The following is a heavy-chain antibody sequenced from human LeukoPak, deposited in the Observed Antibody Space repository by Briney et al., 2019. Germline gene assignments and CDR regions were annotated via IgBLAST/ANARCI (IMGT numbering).Heavy chain of an antibody. Sequence: GGSLRLSCAASGFTFSNYNMNWVRRAPGKGLEWVSYISSDSSTINYGDSVKGRFTISRDNAKNSLYLQMNSLRAGDTAVYYCAKNDFFDYWGQGTLVTVSP. CDR1: GFTFSNYN. CDR2: ISSDSSTI. V-gene: IGHV3-48*01. J-gene: IGHJ4*02. D-gene: IGHD1-1*01. CDR3: AKNDFFDY.